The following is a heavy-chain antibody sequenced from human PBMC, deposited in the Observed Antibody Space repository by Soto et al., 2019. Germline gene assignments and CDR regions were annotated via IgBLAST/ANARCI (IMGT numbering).Heavy chain of an antibody. V-gene: IGHV3-74*01. CDR1: GFTFSSYW. Sequence: HPGGSLRLSCAASGFTFSSYWMHWVRQAPGKGLVWVSRINSDGSSTSYADSVKGRFTISRDNAKNTLYLQMNSLRAEDTAVYYSERAGQGYSGGGSLYIYGGQGTLVTVSS. CDR3: ERAGQGYSGGGSLYIY. D-gene: IGHD6-19*01. J-gene: IGHJ4*02. CDR2: INSDGSST.